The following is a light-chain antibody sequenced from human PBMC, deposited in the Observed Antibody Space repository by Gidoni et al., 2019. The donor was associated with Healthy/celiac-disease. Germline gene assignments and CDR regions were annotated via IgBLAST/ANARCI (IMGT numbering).Light chain of an antibody. V-gene: IGKV4-1*01. CDR3: QQYYSTPLT. CDR2: WAS. J-gene: IGKJ4*01. CDR1: QSVLYSSNNKNY. Sequence: DIVLTQSPDSLAVSLGERAPINCKSSQSVLYSSNNKNYLAWYQQKPRQPPKLLIYWASTRESGVPDRFSGSGSGSDFTLTISSLQAEDVAVYYCQQYYSTPLTFXGXTKVEIK.